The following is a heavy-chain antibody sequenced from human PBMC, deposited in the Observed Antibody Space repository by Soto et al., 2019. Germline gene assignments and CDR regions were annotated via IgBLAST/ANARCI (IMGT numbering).Heavy chain of an antibody. J-gene: IGHJ5*02. CDR3: ARHLGGTKRRWFDP. V-gene: IGHV1-18*01. D-gene: IGHD1-1*01. Sequence: QVQLVQSGAEVKKPGASVKVSCKASGYTFTSYGISWVRQAPGQGRAGMGWISAYNGNTNYAQKLQGRVTITTDTSTSTAYMELRSLRSVDTAVYYCARHLGGTKRRWFDPWGQGTLVTVSS. CDR1: GYTFTSYG. CDR2: ISAYNGNT.